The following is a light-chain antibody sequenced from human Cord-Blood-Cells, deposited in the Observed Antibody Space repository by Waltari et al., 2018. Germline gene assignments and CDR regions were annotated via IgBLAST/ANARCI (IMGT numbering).Light chain of an antibody. CDR2: DAS. Sequence: IQMTPPPSSLSASVGARVTITSQASQDISNYLNWYQQKPGKAPKLLIYDASNLETGVPSRFSGSGSGTDFTFTISSLQPEDIATYYCQQYDNLPPMITFGQGTRLEIK. V-gene: IGKV1-33*01. CDR1: QDISNY. J-gene: IGKJ5*01. CDR3: QQYDNLPPMIT.